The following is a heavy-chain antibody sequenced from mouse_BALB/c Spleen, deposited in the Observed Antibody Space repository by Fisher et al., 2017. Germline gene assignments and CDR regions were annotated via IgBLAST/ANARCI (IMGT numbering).Heavy chain of an antibody. D-gene: IGHD2-14*01. J-gene: IGHJ4*01. V-gene: IGHV1S81*02. Sequence: KFKGKATLTVDKSSSTAYMQLSSPTSEDSAVYYCARGYYRYEGYAMDYWGQGTSVTVSS. CDR3: ARGYYRYEGYAMDY.